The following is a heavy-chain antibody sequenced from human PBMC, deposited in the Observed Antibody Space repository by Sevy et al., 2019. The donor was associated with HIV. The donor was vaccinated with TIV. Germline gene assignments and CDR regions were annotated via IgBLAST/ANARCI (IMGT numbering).Heavy chain of an antibody. V-gene: IGHV3-9*01. CDR2: ISWNSGSI. D-gene: IGHD3-10*01. J-gene: IGHJ4*02. Sequence: GGSLRLSCAASGFTFDDYAMHWVRQAPGKGLEWVSGISWNSGSIGYADSVKGRFTIFRDNAKNSLYLQINSLRAEDTALYYCAKAPSGYYYGSGRFYFDYWGQGTLVTVSS. CDR3: AKAPSGYYYGSGRFYFDY. CDR1: GFTFDDYA.